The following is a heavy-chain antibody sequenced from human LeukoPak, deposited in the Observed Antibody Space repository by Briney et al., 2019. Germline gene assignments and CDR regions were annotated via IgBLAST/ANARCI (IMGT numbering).Heavy chain of an antibody. CDR1: GFTFSNYW. D-gene: IGHD3-10*01. CDR3: TISAPGKRYFDN. J-gene: IGHJ4*02. CDR2: INTDGSST. V-gene: IGHV3-74*03. Sequence: GGSLRLSCAGSGFTFSNYWMYWVRQAPGEGLVCVSRINTDGSSTSYADSVTGRFTISRDDAKNTLYLQKNSLRTEDTAVYYCTISAPGKRYFDNWGQGALVTVSS.